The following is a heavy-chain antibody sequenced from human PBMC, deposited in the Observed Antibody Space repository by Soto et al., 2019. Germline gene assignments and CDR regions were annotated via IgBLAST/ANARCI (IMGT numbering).Heavy chain of an antibody. Sequence: SETLSLTCAVSVYSISSNYYLGWIRQPPGKGLEWIGSIYQSGSTYYNPSLKSRVTISVDTSKNQFSLKLSSVTAADTAVYYCARDRNPSSGYYYFDYWGQGTLVTVS. CDR3: ARDRNPSSGYYYFDY. J-gene: IGHJ4*02. CDR2: IYQSGST. CDR1: VYSISSNYY. V-gene: IGHV4-38-2*02. D-gene: IGHD3-22*01.